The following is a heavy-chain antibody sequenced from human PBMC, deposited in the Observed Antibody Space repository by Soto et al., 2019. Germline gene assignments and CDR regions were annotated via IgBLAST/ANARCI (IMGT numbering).Heavy chain of an antibody. J-gene: IGHJ1*01. Sequence: EVQLVESGGGLIQPGGSLRLSCAASGFTVSSNYMSWVRQAPGKGLEWVSVIYSDGNTYYADSVKGRFTISRDNAKNTLYLQMNSLRAEDTAVYYCAFQPYHDSSGHYRYQYFHSWGQGTLVSVSS. CDR1: GFTVSSNY. D-gene: IGHD3-22*01. CDR2: IYSDGNT. CDR3: AFQPYHDSSGHYRYQYFHS. V-gene: IGHV3-53*01.